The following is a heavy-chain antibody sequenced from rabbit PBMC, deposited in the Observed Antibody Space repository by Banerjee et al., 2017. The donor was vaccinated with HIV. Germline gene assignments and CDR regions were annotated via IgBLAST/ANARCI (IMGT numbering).Heavy chain of an antibody. CDR3: ARDGYGGYDAAFNL. D-gene: IGHD2-1*01. J-gene: IGHJ4*01. V-gene: IGHV1S47*01. Sequence: QEQLVESGGGLVKPGASLTLTCKASGFSFSSDAMCWVRQAPGKGPEWIAYVGPDFDISNYANSVKGRFTISSDNAQNTVFLRMTSLTAADTATYFCARDGYGGYDAAFNLWGQGTLVTVS. CDR2: VGPDFDIS. CDR1: GFSFSSDA.